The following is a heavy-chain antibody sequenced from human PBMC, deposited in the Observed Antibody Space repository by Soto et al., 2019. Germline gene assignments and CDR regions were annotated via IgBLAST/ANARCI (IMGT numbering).Heavy chain of an antibody. CDR3: ARDSGSRIVGANYFDY. Sequence: QVQLVQSGAEVKKPGSSVKVSCKASGGTFSSYAISWVRQAPGQGLEWRGGIIPIFGTANYAQKFQGRVTITADESTSTAYMELSSLRSEDTAVYYCARDSGSRIVGANYFDYWGQGTLVTVSS. CDR1: GGTFSSYA. J-gene: IGHJ4*02. CDR2: IIPIFGTA. D-gene: IGHD1-26*01. V-gene: IGHV1-69*01.